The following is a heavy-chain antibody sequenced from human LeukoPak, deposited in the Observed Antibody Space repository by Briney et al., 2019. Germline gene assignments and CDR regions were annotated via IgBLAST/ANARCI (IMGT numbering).Heavy chain of an antibody. CDR1: GYTFTGYY. CDR3: AGGREYQAVGLVRGRRGSFDY. CDR2: IIPIFGTA. J-gene: IGHJ4*02. V-gene: IGHV1-69*13. Sequence: PRASVKVSCKASGYTFTGYYMHWVRQAPGQGLEWMGGIIPIFGTANYAQKFQGRVTITADESTSTAYMELSSLRSEDTAVYYCAGGREYQAVGLVRGRRGSFDYWGQGTLVTVSS. D-gene: IGHD3/OR15-3a*01.